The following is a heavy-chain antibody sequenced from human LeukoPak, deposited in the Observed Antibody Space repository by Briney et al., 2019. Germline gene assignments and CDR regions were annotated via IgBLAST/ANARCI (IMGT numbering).Heavy chain of an antibody. V-gene: IGHV3-21*01. D-gene: IGHD3-10*01. CDR2: VSSSSSYI. Sequence: TGGSLRLSCAASGFTFSSYSMNWVRQAPGKGLEWVSSVSSSSSYIYYADSVKGRFTISRDNAKNSLYLQMNSLRAEDTAVYYCARDGSGSYVSWFDPWGQGTLVTVSS. J-gene: IGHJ5*02. CDR1: GFTFSSYS. CDR3: ARDGSGSYVSWFDP.